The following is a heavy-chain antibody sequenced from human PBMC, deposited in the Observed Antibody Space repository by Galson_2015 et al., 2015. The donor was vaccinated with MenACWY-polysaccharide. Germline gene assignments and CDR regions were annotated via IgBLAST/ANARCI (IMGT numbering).Heavy chain of an antibody. J-gene: IGHJ4*02. V-gene: IGHV2-5*02. CDR3: AHPIFTGWLTEDY. D-gene: IGHD3-9*01. Sequence: PALVEPTQTLTLPCNFSGFSLSRTGVSVGWIRQPPGKALEWLALIYWDDDKRYSPSLRRRLTITMDTSKNQVVLTMTAMDPIDTGTYFCAHPIFTGWLTEDYWGQGIPVTVSS. CDR1: GFSLSRTGVS. CDR2: IYWDDDK.